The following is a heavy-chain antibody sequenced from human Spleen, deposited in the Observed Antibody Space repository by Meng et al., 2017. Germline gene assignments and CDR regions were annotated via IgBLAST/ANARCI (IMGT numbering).Heavy chain of an antibody. CDR2: INPNSGAT. Sequence: ASVKVSCKASGYTFTGYYMHWVRQAPGQGLEWMGWINPNSGATNYAQNFQGRVTMTRDTSISTAYMELSSLRSEDTAVYYCARAIAAAGTKVDPWGQGTLVTVSS. V-gene: IGHV1-2*02. CDR1: GYTFTGYY. CDR3: ARAIAAAGTKVDP. J-gene: IGHJ5*02. D-gene: IGHD6-13*01.